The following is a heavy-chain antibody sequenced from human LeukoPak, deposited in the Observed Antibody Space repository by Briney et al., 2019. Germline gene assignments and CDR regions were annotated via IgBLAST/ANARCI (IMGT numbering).Heavy chain of an antibody. CDR2: IRYDGSNK. V-gene: IGHV3-30*02. D-gene: IGHD4-17*01. CDR1: GFTFSSYG. CDR3: AKVGYGDYSGFDY. Sequence: PGGSLRLSCAASGFTFSSYGMYWVRQAPGKLEWVAFIRYDGSNKYYADSVKGRFTISRDNSKNMLYLQMNSLRAEDTAVYYCAKVGYGDYSGFDYWGQGTLVTVSS. J-gene: IGHJ4*02.